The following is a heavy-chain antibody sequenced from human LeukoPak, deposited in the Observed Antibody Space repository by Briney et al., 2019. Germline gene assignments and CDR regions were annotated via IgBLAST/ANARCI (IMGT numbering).Heavy chain of an antibody. V-gene: IGHV4-61*08. CDR2: IYYSGST. CDR1: GGSISSGDYY. J-gene: IGHJ6*03. Sequence: SQTLSLTCTVSGGSISSGDYYWSWIRQPPGKGLEWIGYIYYSGSTNYNPSLKSRVTISVDTSKNQFSLKLSSVTAADTAVYYCARDWYYDSSGQDYYMDVWGKGTTVTVSS. D-gene: IGHD3-22*01. CDR3: ARDWYYDSSGQDYYMDV.